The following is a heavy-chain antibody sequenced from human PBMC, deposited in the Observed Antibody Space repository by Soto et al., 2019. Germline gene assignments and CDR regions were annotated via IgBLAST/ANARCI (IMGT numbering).Heavy chain of an antibody. Sequence: GGSLRLSCTVSGFPFSAYNMNWVRQVPGKGPEWISSITSKTGQIYYAESVKGRFTISRDNAKNSLYLEMNRLGAEDTAVYFCARDLFAVQQLVIPCFEPWCQGTLVTVSS. CDR3: ARDLFAVQQLVIPCFEP. V-gene: IGHV3-21*06. CDR1: GFPFSAYN. J-gene: IGHJ5*02. D-gene: IGHD3-3*01. CDR2: ITSKTGQI.